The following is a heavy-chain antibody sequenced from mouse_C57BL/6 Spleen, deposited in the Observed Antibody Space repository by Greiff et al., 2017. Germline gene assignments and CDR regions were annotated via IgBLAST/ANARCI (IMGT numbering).Heavy chain of an antibody. V-gene: IGHV5-17*01. D-gene: IGHD1-3*01. CDR1: GFTFSDYG. J-gene: IGHJ4*01. CDR2: ISSGSSTI. CDR3: ARLNDSGGYAMDY. Sequence: EVKLVESGGGLVKPGGSLKLSCAASGFTFSDYGMHWVRQAPEKGLEWVAYISSGSSTIYYADTVKGRFTISRDNAKNTLFLQMTSLRSEDTAMYYCARLNDSGGYAMDYWGQGTSVTVSS.